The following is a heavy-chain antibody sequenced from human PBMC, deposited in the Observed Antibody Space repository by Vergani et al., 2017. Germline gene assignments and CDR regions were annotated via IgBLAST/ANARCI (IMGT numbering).Heavy chain of an antibody. Sequence: QVQLQESGPGLVKPSETLSLTCAVSGYSISSGYYWGWIRQPPGKGLEWIGSIYTSGSTNYNPSLKSRVTISVDTSKNQFSLKLSSVTAADTAVYYCARGYYDSSGYYYDAFDIWGQGTMVTVSS. J-gene: IGHJ3*02. CDR3: ARGYYDSSGYYYDAFDI. CDR2: IYTSGST. CDR1: GYSISSGYY. V-gene: IGHV4-38-2*01. D-gene: IGHD3-22*01.